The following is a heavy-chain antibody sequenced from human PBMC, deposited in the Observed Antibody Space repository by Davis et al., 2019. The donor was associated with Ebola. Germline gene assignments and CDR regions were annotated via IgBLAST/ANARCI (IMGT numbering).Heavy chain of an antibody. CDR3: ARDSGRGYYDFWSGYYTAVGYFDY. CDR1: GFTFTSYA. V-gene: IGHV3-30-3*01. J-gene: IGHJ4*02. D-gene: IGHD3-3*01. CDR2: ISYDEANK. Sequence: GESLKISCAASGFTFTSYAMHWVRQAPGKGLEWVAVISYDEANKYYADSVKGRFTISRDNAKNTLYLQMNSLRSEDTAVYYCARDSGRGYYDFWSGYYTAVGYFDYWGQGTLVTVSS.